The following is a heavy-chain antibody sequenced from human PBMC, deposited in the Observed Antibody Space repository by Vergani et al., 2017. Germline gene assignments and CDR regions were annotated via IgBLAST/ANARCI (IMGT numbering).Heavy chain of an antibody. CDR3: ARGATVWSWFDP. CDR2: ISYDGSNK. Sequence: VQLVESGGGLVKPGGSLRLSCAASGFTFSSYSMNWVRQAPGKGLEWVAVISYDGSNKYYADSVKGRFTISRDNSKNTLYLQMNSLRAEDTAVYYCARGATVWSWFDPWGQGTLVTVSS. V-gene: IGHV3-30*03. D-gene: IGHD2-21*01. J-gene: IGHJ5*02. CDR1: GFTFSSYS.